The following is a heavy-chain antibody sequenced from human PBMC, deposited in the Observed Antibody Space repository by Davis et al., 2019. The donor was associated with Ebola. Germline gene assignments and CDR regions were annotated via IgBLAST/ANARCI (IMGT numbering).Heavy chain of an antibody. J-gene: IGHJ6*04. D-gene: IGHD1-26*01. CDR3: ARDTNV. V-gene: IGHV4-59*12. Sequence: MPSETLSLTCTVSGGSISSYYWSWIRQPPGKGLEWIGYIYHSGRTYYNPSLKSRVTISVDRSKNQFSLKLSSVTAADTAVYYCARDTNVWGKGTTVTVSS. CDR2: IYHSGRT. CDR1: GGSISSYY.